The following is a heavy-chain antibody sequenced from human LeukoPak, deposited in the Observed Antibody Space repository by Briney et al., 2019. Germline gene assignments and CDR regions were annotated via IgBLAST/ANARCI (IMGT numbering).Heavy chain of an antibody. Sequence: AAVKESCKASGYTFSNYYMHWVRQPPGQGLEWMGLINPTGTGTNYAQKFRGRVTLTRDTSTTTVYMELSSLRSEDSAVYYCAREESGGYFDYWGQGALVADPS. D-gene: IGHD2-8*02. J-gene: IGHJ4*02. CDR3: AREESGGYFDY. V-gene: IGHV1-46*01. CDR2: INPTGTGT. CDR1: GYTFSNYY.